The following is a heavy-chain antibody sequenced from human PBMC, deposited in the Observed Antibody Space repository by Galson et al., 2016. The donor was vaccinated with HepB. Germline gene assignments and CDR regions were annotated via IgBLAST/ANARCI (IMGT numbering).Heavy chain of an antibody. CDR2: VHNSGFT. CDR3: ARYDRSCSGASCYSLYF. J-gene: IGHJ4*02. CDR1: GDSINNYY. D-gene: IGHD2-15*01. V-gene: IGHV4-59*01. Sequence: ETLSLTCIVSGDSINNYYWSWIRQPPGKGLEWIGCVHNSGFTNYNPSPKTRVSMSVDTSKNQFSLKLSSVTTADTAVYYCARYDRSCSGASCYSLYFWGQGTMVTVSS.